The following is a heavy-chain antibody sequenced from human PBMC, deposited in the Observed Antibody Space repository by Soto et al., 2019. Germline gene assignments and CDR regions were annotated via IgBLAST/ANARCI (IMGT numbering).Heavy chain of an antibody. V-gene: IGHV3-23*01. CDR3: AKNSGWFDS. J-gene: IGHJ5*01. CDR1: GFTFSRND. D-gene: IGHD3-10*01. CDR2: IGGGGTT. Sequence: XGSLILSCAASGFTFSRNDVTWVRQAPGKGLEWVSTIGGGGTTYYADSVKGRFTTSRDNYKNTLDLQMNSLRADDTAVYYCAKNSGWFDSWGRGTLVTVSS.